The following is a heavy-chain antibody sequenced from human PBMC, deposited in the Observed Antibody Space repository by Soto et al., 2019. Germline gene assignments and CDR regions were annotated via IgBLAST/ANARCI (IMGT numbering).Heavy chain of an antibody. J-gene: IGHJ4*01. Sequence: GGSLRLSCAAYGFTFSSYSMNWVRQAPGKGLEWVSSISSSSSYIYYADSVKGRFTISRDNSKNTLYLQMDSLRPEDTAVYYCAIAMAGKGHPFDYWGHGTLVTVSS. V-gene: IGHV3-21*01. CDR1: GFTFSSYS. D-gene: IGHD6-19*01. CDR2: ISSSSSYI. CDR3: AIAMAGKGHPFDY.